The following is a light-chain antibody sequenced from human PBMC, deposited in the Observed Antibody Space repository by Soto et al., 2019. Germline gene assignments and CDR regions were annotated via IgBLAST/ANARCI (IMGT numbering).Light chain of an antibody. CDR3: QQYNSYSRYT. CDR1: QSLSTW. J-gene: IGKJ2*01. Sequence: DIQLTQSPSTLSASVGDRVTITCRASQSLSTWLAWYQQKPGKATNLLIYDASSLQSGFPSRFSGSGSGTEFTLTISNLQPDDFATYYGQQYNSYSRYTFGQGTKLEIK. CDR2: DAS. V-gene: IGKV1-5*01.